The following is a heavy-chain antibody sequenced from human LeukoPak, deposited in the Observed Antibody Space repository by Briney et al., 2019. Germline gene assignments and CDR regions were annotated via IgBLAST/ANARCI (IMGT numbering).Heavy chain of an antibody. CDR1: GFTFSRYW. D-gene: IGHD1-26*01. CDR3: ARDWSWQFDS. V-gene: IGHV3-7*01. Sequence: GGSLGLSCAASGFTFSRYWMSWVRQAPGKGLEWVANIKQDGSEKYYVGSVKGRFTISRDNAKNSLYLQMHSLRDEDTAVYYCARDWSWQFDSWGQGTLVTVSS. J-gene: IGHJ4*02. CDR2: IKQDGSEK.